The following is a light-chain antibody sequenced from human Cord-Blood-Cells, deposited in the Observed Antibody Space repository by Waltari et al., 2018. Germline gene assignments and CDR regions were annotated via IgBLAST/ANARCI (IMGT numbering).Light chain of an antibody. Sequence: AIQMTQSQSSLSASLGDRVTIHCRASQGIRNELGWYQQKPGKAPKLLIYAASSLPSGVPSTFSGSGSGTDFTLTISSLHPEDFATYYCLQDYNYPFTFGPGTKVDIK. V-gene: IGKV1-6*01. CDR3: LQDYNYPFT. J-gene: IGKJ3*01. CDR1: QGIRNE. CDR2: AAS.